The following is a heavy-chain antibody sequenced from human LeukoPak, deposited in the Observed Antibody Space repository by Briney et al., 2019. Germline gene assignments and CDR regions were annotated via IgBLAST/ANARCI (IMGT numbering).Heavy chain of an antibody. D-gene: IGHD3-16*01. J-gene: IGHJ4*02. V-gene: IGHV3-73*01. CDR2: IRSKANSYAT. CDR1: GFTFSGSA. CDR3: TRLTGGFDY. Sequence: GGSLRLSCAASGFTFSGSAMHWVRQASGKGLEWVGRIRSKANSYATAYAASVKGRLTISRDDSKNTAYLQMNSLKTEDTAVYYCTRLTGGFDYWGQGTLVTVSS.